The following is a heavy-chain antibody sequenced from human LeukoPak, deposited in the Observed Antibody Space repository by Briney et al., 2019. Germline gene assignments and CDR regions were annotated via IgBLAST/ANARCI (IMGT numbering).Heavy chain of an antibody. CDR3: ARDRRDGYNSFDY. Sequence: GGSLRLSCAASGFTFSSYAMYWVRQAPGKGLEWVAVISYDGSNKYYADSVKGRFTISRDNSKNTLYLQMNSLRAEDTAVYYCARDRRDGYNSFDYWGQGTLVTVSS. D-gene: IGHD5-12*01. CDR2: ISYDGSNK. J-gene: IGHJ4*02. V-gene: IGHV3-30-3*01. CDR1: GFTFSSYA.